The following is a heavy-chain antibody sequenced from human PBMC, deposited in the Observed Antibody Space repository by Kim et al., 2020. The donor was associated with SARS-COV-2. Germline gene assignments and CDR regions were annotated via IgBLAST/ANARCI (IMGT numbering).Heavy chain of an antibody. CDR3: IRLSGDSSAYFEY. D-gene: IGHD3-22*01. V-gene: IGHV3-73*01. CDR2: IRSKANNYAT. CDR1: GFTFSGSA. J-gene: IGHJ4*02. Sequence: GVSLRLSCAASGFTFSGSAVHWVRQASGKGLEWVGRIRSKANNYATAYGASVKGRFTISRDDSKNTAYLEMNSLKTEDTAVYYCIRLSGDSSAYFEYWGQGTLVTVSS.